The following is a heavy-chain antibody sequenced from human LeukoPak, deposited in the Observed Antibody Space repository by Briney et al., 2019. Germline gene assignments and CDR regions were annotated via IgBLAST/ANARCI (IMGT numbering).Heavy chain of an antibody. V-gene: IGHV3-15*01. D-gene: IGHD2-15*01. Sequence: GGSLRLSCAASGFTFSNAWVSWVRQAPGKGLEWVGRIKSKTDGGTTDYAAPVKGRFTISRDDPKNTVYLQVNSLKIEDTAVYYCTTATYCSGGSCYSGSPDYWGQGTLVTVSS. CDR2: IKSKTDGGTT. J-gene: IGHJ4*02. CDR1: GFTFSNAW. CDR3: TTATYCSGGSCYSGSPDY.